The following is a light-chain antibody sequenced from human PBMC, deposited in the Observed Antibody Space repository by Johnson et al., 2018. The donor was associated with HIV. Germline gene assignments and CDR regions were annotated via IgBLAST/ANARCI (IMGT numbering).Light chain of an antibody. CDR2: DNN. J-gene: IGLJ1*01. CDR3: GTWDSSLSAFYV. Sequence: QSVLTQPPSVSAAPGQKVTISCSGSSSNIGNNYVSWYQQIPGTAPKLLIYDNNKRPSGIPDRFSGSKSATSATLGITGLQTGDEADYYCGTWDSSLSAFYVFGTGTKVTVL. V-gene: IGLV1-51*01. CDR1: SSNIGNNY.